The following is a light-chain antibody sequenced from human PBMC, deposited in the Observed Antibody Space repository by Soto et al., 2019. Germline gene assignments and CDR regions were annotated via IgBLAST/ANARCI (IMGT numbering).Light chain of an antibody. V-gene: IGKV2-30*01. CDR1: QSLVYSDGNTY. J-gene: IGKJ2*01. CDR3: MHGSDWPPYT. CDR2: HVS. Sequence: DVVMTQSPLSLPVTLGQPASISCRSSQSLVYSDGNTYLAWFHQRPGQSPRRLIHHVSERDSGVPDRFSVSGSGSDFTLIISRVEAEDVGVYYCMHGSDWPPYTFGQGTKLEIK.